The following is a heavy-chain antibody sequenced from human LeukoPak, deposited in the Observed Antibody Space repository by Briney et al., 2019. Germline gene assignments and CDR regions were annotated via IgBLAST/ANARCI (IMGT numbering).Heavy chain of an antibody. V-gene: IGHV4-34*01. J-gene: IGHJ6*02. Sequence: SETLSLTCAVYGGSFSDYFWGWIRQPPGKGLEWIGEINHSGRTYYNPSLKSRVTISVDTSKTQFSLNLSSVTAADTAVYYCARDVVVVPAAIHYGMDVWGQGTTVTVSS. D-gene: IGHD2-2*01. CDR1: GGSFSDYF. CDR3: ARDVVVVPAAIHYGMDV. CDR2: INHSGRT.